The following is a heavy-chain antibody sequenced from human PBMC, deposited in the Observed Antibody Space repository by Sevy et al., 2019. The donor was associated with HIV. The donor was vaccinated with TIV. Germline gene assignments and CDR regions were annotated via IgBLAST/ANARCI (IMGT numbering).Heavy chain of an antibody. CDR2: IIYDGSKK. CDR1: GFTFSSYA. V-gene: IGHV3-30-3*01. Sequence: GGSLRLSCAASGFTFSSYAMHWVRQAPGKGLEWVADIIYDGSKKYYADSVKGRFTISRDNSKNTLYLQMNSLRAADKAVYYCARDQHDYAGNVRTGWFDPWGQGTLVTVSS. J-gene: IGHJ5*02. D-gene: IGHD4-17*01. CDR3: ARDQHDYAGNVRTGWFDP.